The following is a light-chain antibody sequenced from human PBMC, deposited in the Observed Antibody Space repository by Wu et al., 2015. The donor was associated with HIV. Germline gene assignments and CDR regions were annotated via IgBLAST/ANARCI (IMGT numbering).Light chain of an antibody. Sequence: EIVLTQSPGTLSLSPGERATLSCRASENLASDYLAWFQQRPGQAPTPLIYGASYRATGVPDRFSASGSGADFSLTIRGLEPEDFAVYYCQQYNSSPYNFGQGTRLEIK. V-gene: IGKV3-20*01. J-gene: IGKJ2*01. CDR3: QQYNSSPYN. CDR2: GAS. CDR1: ENLASDY.